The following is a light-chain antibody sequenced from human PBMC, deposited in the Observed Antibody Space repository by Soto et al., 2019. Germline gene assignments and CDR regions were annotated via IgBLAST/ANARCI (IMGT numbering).Light chain of an antibody. CDR2: DVS. V-gene: IGKV1-39*01. CDR3: QQSQRTPYT. J-gene: IGKJ2*01. CDR1: ESITGY. Sequence: ISVTQSPSSLSGSVGDRVIITCRASESITGYLNWYQQRPGNPPKLLIYDVSILESGVSPRFRSPGSGSPVTLTIDSLQPEDVGTYYCQQSQRTPYTFGQGT.